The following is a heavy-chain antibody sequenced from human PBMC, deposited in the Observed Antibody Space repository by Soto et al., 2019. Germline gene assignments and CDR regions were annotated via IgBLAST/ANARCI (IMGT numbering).Heavy chain of an antibody. D-gene: IGHD5-12*01. V-gene: IGHV1-18*01. CDR2: ISAYNGNT. J-gene: IGHJ4*02. CDR3: ARDLIVATIFGY. CDR1: CCTLSSFC. Sequence: GGPLKVSRKGSCCTLSSFCISWVRTAPGQGLEWMGWISAYNGNTNYAQKPQGRVTMITDTSTSTAYMELRSLRSDDTAVYYCARDLIVATIFGYWGQGTLVTVSS.